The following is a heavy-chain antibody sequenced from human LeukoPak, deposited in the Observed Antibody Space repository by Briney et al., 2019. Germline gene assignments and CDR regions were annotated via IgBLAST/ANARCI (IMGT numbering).Heavy chain of an antibody. CDR1: GGSFSGYY. D-gene: IGHD1-26*01. CDR2: INHSGGT. J-gene: IGHJ4*02. Sequence: RPSETLSLTGAFYGGSFSGYYWSWIRQPPGKGLEWIGEINHSGGTTYNPSLKSRVTISLDTSKNQFSLKLSSVTAADTAVYYCARGGLKWELLPARAKKSYYFDYWGQGTLVTVSS. CDR3: ARGGLKWELLPARAKKSYYFDY. V-gene: IGHV4-34*01.